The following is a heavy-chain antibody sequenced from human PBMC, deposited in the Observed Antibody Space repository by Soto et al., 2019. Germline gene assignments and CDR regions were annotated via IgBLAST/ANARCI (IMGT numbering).Heavy chain of an antibody. Sequence: GASVKVSCKASGYTLTSYGISWVRQAPGQGLEWMGWISAYNSNTNYAQKLQGRVTMTTDTSTSTAYMELSSVTAADTAVYYCARKGQQLVTVYYMDVWGKGTTVTVSS. CDR3: ARKGQQLVTVYYMDV. V-gene: IGHV1-18*01. J-gene: IGHJ6*03. CDR2: ISAYNSNT. CDR1: GYTLTSYG. D-gene: IGHD6-13*01.